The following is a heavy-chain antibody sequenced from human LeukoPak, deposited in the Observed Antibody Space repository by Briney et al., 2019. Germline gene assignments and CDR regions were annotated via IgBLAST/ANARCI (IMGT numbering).Heavy chain of an antibody. Sequence: GGSLRLSCAASGFTFSSYEMNWVRQAPGKGLEWVSYISSSGSTIYYADSVKGRFTISRDNAKNSLYLQMNSLRAEDTAVYYCARDSIDSRLVREAFDIWGQGTMVTVSS. CDR2: ISSSGSTI. V-gene: IGHV3-48*03. D-gene: IGHD5-24*01. CDR3: ARDSIDSRLVREAFDI. CDR1: GFTFSSYE. J-gene: IGHJ3*02.